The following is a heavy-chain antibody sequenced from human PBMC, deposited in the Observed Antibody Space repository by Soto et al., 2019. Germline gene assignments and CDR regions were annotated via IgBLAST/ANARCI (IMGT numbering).Heavy chain of an antibody. D-gene: IGHD6-6*01. CDR3: ARRARRDFYYMDV. CDR2: ISSNGVGT. CDR1: GFTLSGYA. Sequence: EVQLAEAGGGLAQPGGSLRLSCAASGFTLSGYAMDWVRQAPGKGLEYVSGISSNGVGTYYANSVQGRFTISRDNSRNTVFLQMGSLMPEDMAVYYCARRARRDFYYMDVWGKGTTVTVSS. J-gene: IGHJ6*03. V-gene: IGHV3-64*01.